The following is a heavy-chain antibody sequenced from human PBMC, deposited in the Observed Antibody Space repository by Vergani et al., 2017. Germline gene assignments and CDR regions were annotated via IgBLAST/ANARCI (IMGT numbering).Heavy chain of an antibody. Sequence: QVQLVESGGGLVKPGGSLRLSCAASGFTFSDYYMSWIRQAPGKGLEWVSYISSSSSYTNYADSVKGRFTISRDNAKNSLYLQMNSLRAEDTAVYYCARDRFSGVLEMATKEYNWFDPGGQGTLVTVSS. V-gene: IGHV3-11*06. J-gene: IGHJ5*02. CDR3: ARDRFSGVLEMATKEYNWFDP. CDR2: ISSSSSYT. D-gene: IGHD5-24*01. CDR1: GFTFSDYY.